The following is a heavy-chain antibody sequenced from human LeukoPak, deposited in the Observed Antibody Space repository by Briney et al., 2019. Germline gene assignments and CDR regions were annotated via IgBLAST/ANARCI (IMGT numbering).Heavy chain of an antibody. CDR1: GGSISSTTYY. CDR2: VYYGVST. D-gene: IGHD3-3*01. CDR3: ARHNYYNFWNALNWFDP. J-gene: IGHJ5*02. V-gene: IGHV4-39*01. Sequence: SETLSLTCTVSGGSISSTTYYCAWIRQPPGKGLEWGASVYYGVSTYYNPSLKSRATISVDTSKNQFSLKLISVTAADTALYYCARHNYYNFWNALNWFDPWGQGTLVTVSS.